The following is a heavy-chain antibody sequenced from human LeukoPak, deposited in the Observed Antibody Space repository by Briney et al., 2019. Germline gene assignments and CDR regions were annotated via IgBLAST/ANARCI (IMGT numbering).Heavy chain of an antibody. J-gene: IGHJ4*02. V-gene: IGHV3-23*01. D-gene: IGHD3-22*01. Sequence: GGSLRLSCAASGFTFGSYAMSWVRQAPGKGLEWVSFISPNADRTSKADSVEGRFTISSDNPRNTFFLQMNSLSDADTAVYYCAIMHGYYDGSGYWVRWGQGTLVTVSS. CDR1: GFTFGSYA. CDR2: ISPNADRT. CDR3: AIMHGYYDGSGYWVR.